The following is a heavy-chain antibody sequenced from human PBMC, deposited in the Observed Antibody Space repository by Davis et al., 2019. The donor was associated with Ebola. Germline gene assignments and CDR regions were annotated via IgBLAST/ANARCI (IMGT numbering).Heavy chain of an antibody. Sequence: PSETLSLTCTVSGGSINSYYWSWIRQPPGKGLEWIGYIYYSGSTNYNPSLKSRLTISVDKSKNQFSLKLTSATPADTAVYYCARGGVEYHGGWYWLHPWGQGTLVTVSS. CDR3: ARGGVEYHGGWYWLHP. CDR2: IYYSGST. D-gene: IGHD6-19*01. J-gene: IGHJ5*02. V-gene: IGHV4-59*01. CDR1: GGSINSYY.